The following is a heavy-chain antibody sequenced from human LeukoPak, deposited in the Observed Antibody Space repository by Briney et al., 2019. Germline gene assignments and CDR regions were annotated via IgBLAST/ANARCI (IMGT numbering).Heavy chain of an antibody. CDR2: ISGSGGST. Sequence: GGSLRLSCAASGFTFSSYAMSWVRQAPGKGLEWVSAISGSGGSTYYADSVKGRLTISRDNSKNTLYLQMNSLRAEDTAVYYCAKATSGWSSYYYYYYMDVWGKGTTATVSS. D-gene: IGHD6-19*01. J-gene: IGHJ6*03. V-gene: IGHV3-23*01. CDR1: GFTFSSYA. CDR3: AKATSGWSSYYYYYYMDV.